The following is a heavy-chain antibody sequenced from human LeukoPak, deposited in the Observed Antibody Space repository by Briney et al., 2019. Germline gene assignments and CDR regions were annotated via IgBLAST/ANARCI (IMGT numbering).Heavy chain of an antibody. CDR1: GFTFSSYE. J-gene: IGHJ4*02. CDR3: ARRNPYGSGSYDY. CDR2: ISSSSDYI. D-gene: IGHD3-10*01. Sequence: GGSLRLSCAASGFTFSSYEMNWVRQVPGKGLEWVSSISSSSDYIYYADSVKGRLTISRDNAKNSLYLQMNSLGAEDTAVYYCARRNPYGSGSYDYWGQGTLVTVSS. V-gene: IGHV3-21*01.